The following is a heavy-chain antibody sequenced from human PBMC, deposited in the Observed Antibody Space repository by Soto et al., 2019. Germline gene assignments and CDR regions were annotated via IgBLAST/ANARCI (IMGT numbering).Heavy chain of an antibody. CDR2: ISIRGLTA. CDR3: ARGVMLRFFDF. D-gene: IGHD3-3*01. J-gene: IGHJ4*02. V-gene: IGHV3-48*03. Sequence: PGGSLRLSCSASGFNFSDYELNLVRQAPGKGLEWVSYISIRGLTAYYSASVRGRFTISRDNAKNSVSLKMNTLRDEDTAIYYCARGVMLRFFDFWGQGARVTV. CDR1: GFNFSDYE.